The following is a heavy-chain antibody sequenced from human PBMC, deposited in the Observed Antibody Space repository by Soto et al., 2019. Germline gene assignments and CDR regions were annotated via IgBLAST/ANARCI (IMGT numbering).Heavy chain of an antibody. J-gene: IGHJ4*02. Sequence: PSETLSLTCTVSGGSTSSYYWSWIRQPPGKGLEWIGYIYYSGSTNYNPSLKSRVTISVDTSKNQFSLKLSSVTAADTAVYYCATSYGNAWYTYWGQGTQVTVSS. CDR2: IYYSGST. V-gene: IGHV4-59*01. CDR1: GGSTSSYY. CDR3: ATSYGNAWYTY. D-gene: IGHD6-13*01.